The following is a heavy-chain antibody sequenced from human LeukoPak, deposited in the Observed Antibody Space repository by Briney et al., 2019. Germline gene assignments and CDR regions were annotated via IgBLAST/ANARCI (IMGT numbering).Heavy chain of an antibody. CDR2: ISWNSGSI. D-gene: IGHD5-18*01. CDR1: GFTFDDYA. J-gene: IGHJ4*02. CDR3: AKDQGRYSYGDFDY. V-gene: IGHV3-9*01. Sequence: GGSLRLSCAASGFTFDDYAMHWVRQAPGKGLEWVSGISWNSGSIGYADSVKGRFTISRDNAKNSLYLQMNSLRAEDTALYYCAKDQGRYSYGDFDYWGRGTLVTVSS.